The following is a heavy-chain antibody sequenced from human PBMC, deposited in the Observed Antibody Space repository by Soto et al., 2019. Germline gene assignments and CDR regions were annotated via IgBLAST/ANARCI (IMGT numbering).Heavy chain of an antibody. J-gene: IGHJ4*02. CDR1: GFTFSDYY. CDR2: ISSSGSTI. Sequence: GGSLRLSCAASGFTFSDYYMSWIRQAPGKGLEWVSYISSSGSTIYYADSVKGRFTISRDNAKNSLYLQMNSLRAEDTAVYYCARGPPYYDFWSGVFEYWGQGTLVTVSS. D-gene: IGHD3-3*01. CDR3: ARGPPYYDFWSGVFEY. V-gene: IGHV3-11*01.